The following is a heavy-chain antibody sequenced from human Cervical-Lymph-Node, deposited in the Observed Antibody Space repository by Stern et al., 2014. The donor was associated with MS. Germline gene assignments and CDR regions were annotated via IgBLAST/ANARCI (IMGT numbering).Heavy chain of an antibody. Sequence: EEQLVESGGGLVQPGGSLKLSCGVSGLSFSDAAVHWVRQASGKGLEWVGRISGKAKNLATSYAAWGQGRVTISRTDYKHTEILFMNSLKSEDTAVYYCSPASAIWGQGTVVTVSS. CDR2: ISGKAKNLAT. V-gene: IGHV3-73*01. CDR1: GLSFSDAA. CDR3: SPASAI. J-gene: IGHJ3*02.